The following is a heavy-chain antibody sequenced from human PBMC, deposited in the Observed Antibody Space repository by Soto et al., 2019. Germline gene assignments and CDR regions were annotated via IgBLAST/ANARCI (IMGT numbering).Heavy chain of an antibody. J-gene: IGHJ4*02. CDR2: VNPNNGDT. D-gene: IGHD3-10*01. Sequence: QVQLVQSGAELKKPGASVKVSCKASGYTFSNYDMNWVRQATGQGPGWIGWVNPNNGDTGYAQKFQGRVTLTTDLSPTTAYLELTSLRSEDTAISYCAKVSGKGSAIDFDYWGQGTLITVSS. CDR1: GYTFSNYD. V-gene: IGHV1-8*01. CDR3: AKVSGKGSAIDFDY.